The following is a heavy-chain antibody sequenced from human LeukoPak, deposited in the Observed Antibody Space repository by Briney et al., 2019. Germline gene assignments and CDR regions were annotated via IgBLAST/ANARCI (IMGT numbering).Heavy chain of an antibody. CDR2: IYYSGST. CDR1: GGSISSSSYY. D-gene: IGHD2-15*01. V-gene: IGHV4-39*07. J-gene: IGHJ4*02. CDR3: AREGYCSGGSCYMRWLPRPPFDY. Sequence: SETLSLTCTVSGGSISSSSYYWGWIRQPPGKGLEWIGSIYYSGSTYYNPSLKSRVTISVDTSKNQFSLKLSSVTAADTAVYYCAREGYCSGGSCYMRWLPRPPFDYWGQGTLVTVSS.